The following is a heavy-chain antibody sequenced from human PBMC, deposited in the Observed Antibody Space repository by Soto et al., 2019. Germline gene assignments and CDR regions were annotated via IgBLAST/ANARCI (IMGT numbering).Heavy chain of an antibody. Sequence: SVKVSCKASGGTFSSYAISWVRQAPGQGLEWMGGIIPIFGTANYAQKFQVRVTITADESTSTAYMELSSLRSEDTAVYYCARADIDYGVRRYYYYGMDVWGQGTTVTVSS. CDR1: GGTFSSYA. V-gene: IGHV1-69*13. CDR2: IIPIFGTA. CDR3: ARADIDYGVRRYYYYGMDV. J-gene: IGHJ6*02. D-gene: IGHD4-17*01.